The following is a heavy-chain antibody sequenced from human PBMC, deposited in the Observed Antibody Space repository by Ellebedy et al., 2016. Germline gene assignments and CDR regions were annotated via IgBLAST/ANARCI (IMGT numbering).Heavy chain of an antibody. CDR1: GGSFSGYY. CDR2: INHSGST. Sequence: SETLSLXXAVYGGSFSGYYWSWIRQPPGKGLEWIGEINHSGSTNYNPSLKSRVTISVDTSKNQFSLKLSSVTAADTAVYYCATLYQLHTGYYGMDVWGQGTTVTVSS. CDR3: ATLYQLHTGYYGMDV. J-gene: IGHJ6*02. V-gene: IGHV4-34*01. D-gene: IGHD2-2*01.